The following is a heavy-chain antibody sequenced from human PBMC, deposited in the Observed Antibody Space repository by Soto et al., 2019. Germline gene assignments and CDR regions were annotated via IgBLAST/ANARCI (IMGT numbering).Heavy chain of an antibody. V-gene: IGHV1-3*01. D-gene: IGHD3-22*01. J-gene: IGHJ6*02. CDR1: GYSFTRYS. CDR3: GRDSKWDDTSVGMDV. CDR2: TNAGNGNT. Sequence: QAQLVQSGAEVKKPGASVKVSCKASGYSFTRYSIHWVRQAPGQSLEWMGWTNAGNGNTKYSQKFQGRVTITRDTSASPAYMELSSLRSDDTSVYYCGRDSKWDDTSVGMDVWGQGTKVTVSS.